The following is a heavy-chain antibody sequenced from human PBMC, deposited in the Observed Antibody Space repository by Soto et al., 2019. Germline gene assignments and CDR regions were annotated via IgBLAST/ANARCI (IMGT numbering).Heavy chain of an antibody. J-gene: IGHJ4*02. CDR2: ISHDGSND. D-gene: IGHD3-16*01. Sequence: GGSLRLSCAASGFSFSSYGMHWVRQAPAKGLEWVAFISHDGSNDYYADSVKGRYTISRDNSKNTVYLQMNSLRVEDTAVYYCATDANEYLWEYYFDFWGQGTLVTVSS. CDR1: GFSFSSYG. CDR3: ATDANEYLWEYYFDF. V-gene: IGHV3-30*03.